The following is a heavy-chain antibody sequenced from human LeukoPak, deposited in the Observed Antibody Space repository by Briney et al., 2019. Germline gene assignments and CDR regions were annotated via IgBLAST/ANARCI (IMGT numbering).Heavy chain of an antibody. D-gene: IGHD2-2*01. Sequence: PGGSLRLSCAASGFTFSSYAMSWVRQAPGKGLEWVSAISGSGGSTYYADSVKGRFTISRDNSKNTLYLQMNSLRAEDTAVYYCASNTRYCGSTSCYSPGDYWGQGTLVTVSS. CDR2: ISGSGGST. CDR3: ASNTRYCGSTSCYSPGDY. CDR1: GFTFSSYA. V-gene: IGHV3-23*01. J-gene: IGHJ4*02.